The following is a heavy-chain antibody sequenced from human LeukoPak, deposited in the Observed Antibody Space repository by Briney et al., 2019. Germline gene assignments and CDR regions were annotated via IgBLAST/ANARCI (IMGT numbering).Heavy chain of an antibody. V-gene: IGHV3-11*04. CDR3: ARGIDLDAFDI. D-gene: IGHD2-15*01. Sequence: GGSLRLSCAASGFAFSDYYMSWIRQAPGKGLEWVSYISSSGSTIYYADSVKGRFTISRDNSKNSLYLQMNSLRAEDTAVYYCARGIDLDAFDIWGQGTMVTVSS. J-gene: IGHJ3*02. CDR1: GFAFSDYY. CDR2: ISSSGSTI.